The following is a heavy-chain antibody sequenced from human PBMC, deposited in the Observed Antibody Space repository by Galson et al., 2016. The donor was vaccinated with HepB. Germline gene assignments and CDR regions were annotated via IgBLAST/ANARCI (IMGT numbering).Heavy chain of an antibody. J-gene: IGHJ4*02. V-gene: IGHV3-53*01. D-gene: IGHD6-13*01. Sequence: LRLSCAASGFTVSSTYMSWVRQAPGKGLEWVSVTYSGGDTYYADSVKGRFTISRDNSRNTLYLQMNSLRAEDTAVYYCATDSPHSSSWGSHWGQGTLVTAPS. CDR3: ATDSPHSSSWGSH. CDR2: TYSGGDT. CDR1: GFTVSSTY.